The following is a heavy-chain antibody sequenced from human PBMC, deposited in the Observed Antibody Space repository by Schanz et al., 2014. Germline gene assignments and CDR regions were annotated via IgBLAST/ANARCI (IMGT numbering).Heavy chain of an antibody. CDR3: AKHRHYADNNGYPGIDY. J-gene: IGHJ4*02. CDR2: TSNDGSFT. V-gene: IGHV3-74*01. CDR1: GFTFSDSW. D-gene: IGHD3-16*01. Sequence: EVQLVESGGGLVQPGGSLRLSCAASGFTFSDSWMHWVRQAPGKGLVWVSRTSNDGSFTTFADSVKGRFTISRDNAKNTLYLQMNSLRAEDTAVYYCAKHRHYADNNGYPGIDYWGQGTLVTVSS.